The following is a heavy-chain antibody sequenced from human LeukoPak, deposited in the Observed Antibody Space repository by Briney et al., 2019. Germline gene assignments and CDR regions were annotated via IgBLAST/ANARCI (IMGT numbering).Heavy chain of an antibody. Sequence: PGGSLRLSCAASGFTFSDYYMSWIRQAPGKGLEWVSYISSSGSTIYYADSVKGRFTISRDNAKNSLYLQMNSLRAEGTAVYYCARGSTYYDSSGQVPFDYWGQGTLVTVSS. CDR3: ARGSTYYDSSGQVPFDY. CDR2: ISSSGSTI. CDR1: GFTFSDYY. J-gene: IGHJ4*02. D-gene: IGHD3-22*01. V-gene: IGHV3-11*04.